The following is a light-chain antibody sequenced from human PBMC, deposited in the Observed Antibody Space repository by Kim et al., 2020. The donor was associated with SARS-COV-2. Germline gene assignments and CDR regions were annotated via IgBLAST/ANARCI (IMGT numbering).Light chain of an antibody. J-gene: IGLJ2*01. CDR2: RDS. CDR3: QVWDSSTVV. V-gene: IGLV3-9*01. Sequence: SGALGQTARITGGGNNIGSKNVHWYQQKPGQAPVLVIYRDSNRPSGIPERFSGSNSGNTATLTISRAQAGDEADCYCQVWDSSTVVFGGGTQLTVL. CDR1: NIGSKN.